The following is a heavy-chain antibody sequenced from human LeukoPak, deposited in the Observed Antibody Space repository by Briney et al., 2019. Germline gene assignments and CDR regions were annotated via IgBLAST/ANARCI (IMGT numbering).Heavy chain of an antibody. Sequence: PGRSLRLSCAASGFTFSNYAMHWVRQAPGKGLEWVAVITYDGSNQYYADSVKGRFTISRDNSKKTLYLQMNSLRAEDTAVYYCARGGTINYYYYGMDVWGKGATVTVSS. V-gene: IGHV3-30*04. CDR1: GFTFSNYA. CDR3: ARGGTINYYYYGMDV. D-gene: IGHD4/OR15-4a*01. J-gene: IGHJ6*01. CDR2: ITYDGSNQ.